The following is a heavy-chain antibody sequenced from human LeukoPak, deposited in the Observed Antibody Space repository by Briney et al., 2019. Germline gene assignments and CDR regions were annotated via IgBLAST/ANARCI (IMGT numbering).Heavy chain of an antibody. Sequence: SETLSLTCTVSGGSISSSSYYWGWIRQPPGKGLEWIGSIYYSGSIYYNPSLKSRVTISVDTSKNQFSLKLSSVTAADTAVYYCASFDPISSHYFDYWGQGTLVTVSS. CDR1: GGSISSSSYY. CDR3: ASFDPISSHYFDY. V-gene: IGHV4-39*07. J-gene: IGHJ4*02. D-gene: IGHD2/OR15-2a*01. CDR2: IYYSGSI.